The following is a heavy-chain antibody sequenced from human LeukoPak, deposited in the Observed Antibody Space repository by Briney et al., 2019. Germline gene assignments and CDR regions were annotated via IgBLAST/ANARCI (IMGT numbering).Heavy chain of an antibody. D-gene: IGHD3-10*01. CDR3: ARVWAMVLDY. CDR2: ISYDGSNK. V-gene: IGHV3-30-3*01. J-gene: IGHJ4*02. CDR1: GFPFSSYA. Sequence: GSLRLSCAASGFPFSSYAMHWVRQAPGKGLEGVAVISYDGSNKYYADSVKGRFTISRDNSKNTLYLQMNSLRAEDTAVYYCARVWAMVLDYWGQGTLVTVSS.